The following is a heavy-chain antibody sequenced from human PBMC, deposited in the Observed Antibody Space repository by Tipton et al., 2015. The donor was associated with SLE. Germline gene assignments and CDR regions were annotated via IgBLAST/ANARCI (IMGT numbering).Heavy chain of an antibody. D-gene: IGHD6-13*01. Sequence: TLSLTCGVYGGSFSGYYWSWIRQPPGKGLEWIGEINHSGSTNYNPSLKSRVIISVDTSKNQFSLKLSSVTAADTAVYYCARGTYSSSWSYYYYYGMDVWGQGTTVTVSS. V-gene: IGHV4-34*01. CDR1: GGSFSGYY. J-gene: IGHJ6*02. CDR2: INHSGST. CDR3: ARGTYSSSWSYYYYYGMDV.